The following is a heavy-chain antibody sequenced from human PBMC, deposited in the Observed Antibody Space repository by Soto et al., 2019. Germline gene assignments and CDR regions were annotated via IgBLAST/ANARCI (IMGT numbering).Heavy chain of an antibody. CDR1: GTSISSVFW. Sequence: SETLSLTCVVSGTSISSVFWWTWVRQAPGKGLEWIGEIYHSGTTNYNPSLKSRVTISVDTSKNQFSLKLTSVTAADTAVYYCARDKITGLFDYWGQGTLVTVSS. CDR3: ARDKITGLFDY. V-gene: IGHV4-4*02. CDR2: IYHSGTT. D-gene: IGHD2-8*02. J-gene: IGHJ4*02.